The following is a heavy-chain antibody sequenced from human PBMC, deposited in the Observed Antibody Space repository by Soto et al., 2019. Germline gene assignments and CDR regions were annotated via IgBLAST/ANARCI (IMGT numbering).Heavy chain of an antibody. Sequence: EVQLLASGGGLGQPGGSLRLSCAASGFKFSNYAMSWVRQAPGKGLEWVSLISATGGGTYYADSVKGRFTISRDNSHNTLYLQVHSLTAEDTDVYYCAKDRRAGGNSAFYFDFWGQGAQVTVSS. J-gene: IGHJ4*02. CDR3: AKDRRAGGNSAFYFDF. V-gene: IGHV3-23*01. CDR1: GFKFSNYA. CDR2: ISATGGGT. D-gene: IGHD3-16*01.